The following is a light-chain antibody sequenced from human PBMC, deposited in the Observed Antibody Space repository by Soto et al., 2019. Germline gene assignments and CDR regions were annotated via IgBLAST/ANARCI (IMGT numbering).Light chain of an antibody. CDR2: DAS. Sequence: DIQMTRSPSTLSACIGDRVTITCRASQSISSWLAWYQQKPGKAPKLLIYDASSLESGVPSRFSGSGSGTEFTLTISSLQPDDFATYYCQQYNSYSGTFGPGTKVDIK. J-gene: IGKJ3*01. V-gene: IGKV1-5*01. CDR3: QQYNSYSGT. CDR1: QSISSW.